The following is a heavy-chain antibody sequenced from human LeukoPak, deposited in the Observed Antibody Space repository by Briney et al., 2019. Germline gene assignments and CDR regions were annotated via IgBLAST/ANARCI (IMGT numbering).Heavy chain of an antibody. D-gene: IGHD2-15*01. V-gene: IGHV3-53*01. Sequence: GGSLTLSRAAAAFTVPTNYMTWVRQAQGKGLEWVSIVYSDDTTYYDDSVKGRFTIPRDNSKSTLYRHMTSRRPEATAVYYCGRSTASCAFDYWGQGPLVIVSA. CDR2: VYSDDTT. J-gene: IGHJ4*02. CDR1: AFTVPTNY. CDR3: GRSTASCAFDY.